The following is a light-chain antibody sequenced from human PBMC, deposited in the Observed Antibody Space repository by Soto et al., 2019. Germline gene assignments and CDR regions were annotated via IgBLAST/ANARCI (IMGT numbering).Light chain of an antibody. J-gene: IGKJ2*01. V-gene: IGKV3-20*01. CDR1: QSVSSRY. CDR3: QQYNNSPEYN. CDR2: GAS. Sequence: EIVLTQSPGTLSLSPGERATLSCRASQSVSSRYLAWYQQKPGQAPRLLNYGASNRATGIPDRFSGSGSGTDFTLTISSLEPEDFAVYFCQQYNNSPEYNFGQGTKLEIK.